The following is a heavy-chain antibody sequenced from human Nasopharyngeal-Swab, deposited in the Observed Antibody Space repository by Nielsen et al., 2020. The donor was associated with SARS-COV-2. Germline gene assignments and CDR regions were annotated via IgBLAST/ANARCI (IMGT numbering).Heavy chain of an antibody. V-gene: IGHV1-18*01. J-gene: IGHJ4*02. Sequence: ASVKVSCKASGYIFTSYGISWVRQPSGQGLEWMGWIGAYNGNTNYAQKLQVRVTMTTDTSTSTAYMELRSLRSDDTAVYYCARDLGYCSGGSCSIDYWGQGTLVTVSS. CDR1: GYIFTSYG. CDR3: ARDLGYCSGGSCSIDY. CDR2: IGAYNGNT. D-gene: IGHD2-15*01.